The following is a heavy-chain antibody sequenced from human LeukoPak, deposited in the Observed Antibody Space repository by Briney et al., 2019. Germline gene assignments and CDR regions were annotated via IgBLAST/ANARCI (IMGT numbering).Heavy chain of an antibody. J-gene: IGHJ4*02. V-gene: IGHV3-74*03. CDR2: IKNDGSST. CDR3: ASALGGQGGH. Sequence: QPGGSLRLSCAASGFTFSRYWMHWVRQAPGKGLVWVSLIKNDGSSTTYADSVKGRFTISRDNAKNTLFLQMNSLRVDDTAIYYCASALGGQGGHWGQGTLVTVSS. D-gene: IGHD1-26*01. CDR1: GFTFSRYW.